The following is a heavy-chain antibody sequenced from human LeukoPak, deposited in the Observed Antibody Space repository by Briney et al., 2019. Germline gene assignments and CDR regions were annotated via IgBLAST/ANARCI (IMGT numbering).Heavy chain of an antibody. CDR3: ARGADSSGYEDLDY. V-gene: IGHV3-30-3*01. Sequence: GGSLRLSCAASGFTFSSYAMHWVRQAPSKGLEWVAVISYDGSNKYYADSVKGRVTISRDNSKNTLYLQMNSLRAADTAVYYCARGADSSGYEDLDYWARGPLVTVSS. CDR1: GFTFSSYA. D-gene: IGHD3-22*01. J-gene: IGHJ4*02. CDR2: ISYDGSNK.